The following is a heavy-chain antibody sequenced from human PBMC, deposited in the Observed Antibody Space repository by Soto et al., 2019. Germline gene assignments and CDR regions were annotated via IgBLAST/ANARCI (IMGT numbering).Heavy chain of an antibody. D-gene: IGHD3-10*01. CDR3: AKDLKASGGHSGTLNYYYGMDV. V-gene: IGHV3-30*18. CDR2: ISYDGFIK. Sequence: QVQLVDSGGGVVQPGRSLRLSCASSGFSFSTHGMQWVRQAPGKGLEWVAIISYDGFIKYSADDVKGRFTISRDNSKNTLFLQMDSLRAEDSAVYYCAKDLKASGGHSGTLNYYYGMDVWGQGTTVIVSS. CDR1: GFSFSTHG. J-gene: IGHJ6*02.